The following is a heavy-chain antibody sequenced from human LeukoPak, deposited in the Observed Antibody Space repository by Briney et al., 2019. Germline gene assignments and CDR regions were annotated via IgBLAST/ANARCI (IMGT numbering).Heavy chain of an antibody. CDR1: GGTFSSYA. CDR2: IIPIFGTA. Sequence: SVKISCKASGGTFSSYAISWVRQAPGQGLEWMGGIIPIFGTANYAQKFQGRVTITADESTSTAYMELSSLRSEDTAVYYCARRPARGDAFDIWGQGTMVTVSS. V-gene: IGHV1-69*01. CDR3: ARRPARGDAFDI. J-gene: IGHJ3*02.